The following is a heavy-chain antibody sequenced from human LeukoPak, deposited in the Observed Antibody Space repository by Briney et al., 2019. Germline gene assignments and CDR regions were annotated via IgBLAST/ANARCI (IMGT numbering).Heavy chain of an antibody. J-gene: IGHJ6*02. CDR1: GGPISSGGYS. CDR2: IYHSGST. D-gene: IGHD3-10*01. Sequence: SETLSLTCAVSGGPISSGGYSWSWIRQPPGKGLEWIGYIYHSGSTYYNPSLKSRVTISVDRSKNQFSLKLSSVTAADTAVYYCARGAWFGDYYYYGMDVWGQGTTVTVSS. CDR3: ARGAWFGDYYYYGMDV. V-gene: IGHV4-30-2*01.